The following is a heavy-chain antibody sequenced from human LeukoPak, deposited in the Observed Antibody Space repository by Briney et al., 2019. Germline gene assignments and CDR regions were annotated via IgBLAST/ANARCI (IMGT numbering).Heavy chain of an antibody. CDR3: TTGIITIFGVVIDNFDY. D-gene: IGHD3-3*01. V-gene: IGHV3-15*01. J-gene: IGHJ4*02. CDR2: IKSKTDGGTT. Sequence: PGGSLRLSCAASGFTFSNAWMSWVRQAPGKGLEWVGRIKSKTDGGTTDYAAPVKGRFTISRDDSKNTLYLQMNSLKTEDTAVYYCTTGIITIFGVVIDNFDYWGQGTLVTVSS. CDR1: GFTFSNAW.